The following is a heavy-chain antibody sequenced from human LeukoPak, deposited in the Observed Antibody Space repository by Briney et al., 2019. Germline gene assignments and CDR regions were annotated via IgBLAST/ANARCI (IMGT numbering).Heavy chain of an antibody. D-gene: IGHD6-13*01. Sequence: GGSLTLFCAASGFPFRSYDASWVRQAPGKGLEWVSAISGSGGSTYYADSVKGRFPISRDNSKSTLYLQMNSLRAEETVVYYCAKTPAGYSIPSYAFDNWGQGPLVTVSS. V-gene: IGHV3-23*01. J-gene: IGHJ4*02. CDR3: AKTPAGYSIPSYAFDN. CDR1: GFPFRSYD. CDR2: ISGSGGST.